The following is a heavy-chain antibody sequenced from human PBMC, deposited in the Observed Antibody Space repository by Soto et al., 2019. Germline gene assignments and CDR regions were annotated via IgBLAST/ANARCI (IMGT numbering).Heavy chain of an antibody. V-gene: IGHV4-30-4*01. CDR2: IYYSGSA. Sequence: SETLSLTCAVSGGSMSSGDYYWRWIRQPPGKDLEWIVYIYYSGSAYYNPSLKSRVTISVDTSKNQFSLKLSSVTPADTAVYYCARALKKYYYDSSPYYYFDYWGHGTLVTVSS. CDR3: ARALKKYYYDSSPYYYFDY. J-gene: IGHJ4*01. CDR1: GGSMSSGDYY. D-gene: IGHD3-22*01.